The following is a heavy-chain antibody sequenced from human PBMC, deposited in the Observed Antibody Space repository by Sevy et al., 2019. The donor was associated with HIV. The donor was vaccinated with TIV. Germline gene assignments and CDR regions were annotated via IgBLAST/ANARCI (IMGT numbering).Heavy chain of an antibody. J-gene: IGHJ6*02. D-gene: IGHD2-21*01. Sequence: GGSLRLSCAASGFTFSNSAMSWVRQAPGKGLEWVSSISDSGGRAYYAHSVDGWFTISRDNSTNTLNLQVNSLRVVDTAVYYCAKGPDLGVILPTVVLDVWGQGTRVTVSS. CDR3: AKGPDLGVILPTVVLDV. CDR2: ISDSGGRA. V-gene: IGHV3-23*01. CDR1: GFTFSNSA.